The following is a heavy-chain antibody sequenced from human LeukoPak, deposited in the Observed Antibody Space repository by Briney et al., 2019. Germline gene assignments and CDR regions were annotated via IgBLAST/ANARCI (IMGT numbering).Heavy chain of an antibody. Sequence: PSETLSLTCAVYGVSFSGYYWSWIRQPPGKGLEWIGEINHSGSTNYNPSLKGRVTISVDTSKNQFSLKLSSVTAADTAVYYCARGTVMDVWGQGTTVTVSS. CDR1: GVSFSGYY. D-gene: IGHD4-11*01. CDR3: ARGTVMDV. V-gene: IGHV4-34*01. J-gene: IGHJ6*02. CDR2: INHSGST.